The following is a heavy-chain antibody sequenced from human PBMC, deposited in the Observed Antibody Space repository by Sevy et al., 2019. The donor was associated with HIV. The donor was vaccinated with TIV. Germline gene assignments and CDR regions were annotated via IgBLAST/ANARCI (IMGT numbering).Heavy chain of an antibody. Sequence: GGSLRLSCAASGFTFSTYAMHWVRQAPGKGLEWVAIISSDGNNKFYADSVKGLFTISRDNSKNTLYLQMNSLRAEDTAIYYCAKPLYFYDGNGYYLDYWGQRTLVTVSS. D-gene: IGHD3-22*01. CDR2: ISSDGNNK. CDR1: GFTFSTYA. V-gene: IGHV3-30*18. J-gene: IGHJ4*02. CDR3: AKPLYFYDGNGYYLDY.